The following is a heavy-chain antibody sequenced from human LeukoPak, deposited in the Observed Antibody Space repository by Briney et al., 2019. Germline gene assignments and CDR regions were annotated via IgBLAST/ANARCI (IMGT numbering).Heavy chain of an antibody. D-gene: IGHD6-19*01. CDR1: GFTFSGHW. CDR3: AKDLSRAVAADWFDP. J-gene: IGHJ5*02. V-gene: IGHV3-7*03. CDR2: INQGGSDK. Sequence: PGGSLRLSCAASGFTFSGHWMSWVRQAPGKGLEWVANINQGGSDKYYVDSVKGRFTISRDNANDLLYLQMNSLRAADTAVYYCAKDLSRAVAADWFDPWDQGSLVTVSS.